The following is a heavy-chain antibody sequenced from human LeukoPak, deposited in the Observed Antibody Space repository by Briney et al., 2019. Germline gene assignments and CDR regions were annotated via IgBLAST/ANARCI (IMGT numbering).Heavy chain of an antibody. CDR1: GFTVSSNY. J-gene: IGHJ4*02. CDR2: IYFGGRA. CDR3: ARRFDY. Sequence: GGSLRLSCAASGFTVSSNYMSWVRQTPGKGLEWVSVIYFGGRAYYADSVKGRFTISRDNAKNSLYLQMNSLRAEDTAVYYCARRFDYWGQGTLVTVSS. V-gene: IGHV3-53*01.